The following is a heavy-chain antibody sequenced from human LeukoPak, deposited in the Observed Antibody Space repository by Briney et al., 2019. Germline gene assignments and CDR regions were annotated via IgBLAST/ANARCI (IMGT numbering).Heavy chain of an antibody. CDR3: ARDLPSYGFKDAFDI. V-gene: IGHV3-20*04. D-gene: IGHD5-18*01. J-gene: IGHJ3*02. CDR2: INWNGGST. CDR1: GFTFDDYG. Sequence: GGSLRLSCAASGFTFDDYGMSWVRQAPGKGLEWVSGINWNGGSTGYADSVKGRFTISRDNAKNSLYLQMNSLRAEDTAVYYCARDLPSYGFKDAFDIWGQGTMVTVSS.